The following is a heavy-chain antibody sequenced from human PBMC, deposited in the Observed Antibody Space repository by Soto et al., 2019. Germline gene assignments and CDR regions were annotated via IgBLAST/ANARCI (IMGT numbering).Heavy chain of an antibody. Sequence: GASVKVSCKASGYAFTSYGISWVRQAPGQGLEWMGWISAYNGNTNYAQKLQGRVTMTTDTSTSTAYMELRSLRSDGTAVYYCARDPLVTIFGVVTDRHYYYYGMDVWGQGTTVTVSS. J-gene: IGHJ6*02. CDR3: ARDPLVTIFGVVTDRHYYYYGMDV. V-gene: IGHV1-18*04. CDR2: ISAYNGNT. D-gene: IGHD3-3*01. CDR1: GYAFTSYG.